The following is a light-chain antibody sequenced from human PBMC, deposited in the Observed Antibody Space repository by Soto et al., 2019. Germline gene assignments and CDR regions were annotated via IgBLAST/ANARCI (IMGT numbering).Light chain of an antibody. CDR3: QQSYSTPLT. CDR1: QSISTF. Sequence: DIQMTQSPSSLSASVGARVTITCRASQSISTFLNWYQQKPGKAPKLLIYSASSLQSGVPSRFGGSGSGTDFTLTITSLQPEDFSTYFCQQSYSTPLTFGGGTKVE. J-gene: IGKJ4*01. CDR2: SAS. V-gene: IGKV1-39*01.